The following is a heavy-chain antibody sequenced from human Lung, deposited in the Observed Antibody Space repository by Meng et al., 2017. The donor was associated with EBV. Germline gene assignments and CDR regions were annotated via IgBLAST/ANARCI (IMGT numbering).Heavy chain of an antibody. V-gene: IGHV4-30-2*01. D-gene: IGHD5-18*01. CDR3: ARAKWGHSYGSEALYFDH. J-gene: IGHJ4*02. Sequence: QLQGSGSELWQPSQTLSLTCAVSSGSISSATSSWNWIRQRPGKGLEWIGFVYRSGSTYYNPSLKSRVIISVDRSNNQFSLELNSVSAADTAVYYCARAKWGHSYGSEALYFDHWGPGTLVTVSS. CDR2: VYRSGST. CDR1: SGSISSATSS.